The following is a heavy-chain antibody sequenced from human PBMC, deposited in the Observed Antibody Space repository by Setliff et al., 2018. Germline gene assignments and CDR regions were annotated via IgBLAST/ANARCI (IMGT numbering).Heavy chain of an antibody. Sequence: ASVKVSCKTSGYSFINYIHWVRQAPGQGLEWMGIINPSGGATNYAQKFQGRVTMTSDTSTSTVYMQLSSLRFDDTAVYYCARDPGPYYWGQGSLVTVSS. CDR3: ARDPGPYY. V-gene: IGHV1-46*01. J-gene: IGHJ4*02. CDR1: GYSFINY. CDR2: INPSGGAT.